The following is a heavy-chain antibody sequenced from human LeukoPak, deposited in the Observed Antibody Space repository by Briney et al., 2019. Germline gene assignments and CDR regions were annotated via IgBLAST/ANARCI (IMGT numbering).Heavy chain of an antibody. Sequence: GGSLRLSCAASGFTFSSYEMNWVRQAPGKGLEWVSYISSSGSTIYYADSVKGRFTISRDNAKNSLYLQMNSLRAEDTAVYYCAKVSTKYYYDSSAYIDYWGQGTLVTVSS. CDR2: ISSSGSTI. CDR1: GFTFSSYE. V-gene: IGHV3-48*03. D-gene: IGHD3-22*01. J-gene: IGHJ4*02. CDR3: AKVSTKYYYDSSAYIDY.